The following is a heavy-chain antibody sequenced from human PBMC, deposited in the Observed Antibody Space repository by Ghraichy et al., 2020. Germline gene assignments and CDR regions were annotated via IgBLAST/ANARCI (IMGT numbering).Heavy chain of an antibody. J-gene: IGHJ3*02. D-gene: IGHD3-10*01. CDR2: IYYSGST. CDR1: GGSISSYY. V-gene: IGHV4-59*01. CDR3: ARAMGVRRRDAFDI. Sequence: SETLSLTCTVSGGSISSYYWSWIRQPPGKGLEWIGYIYYSGSTNYNPSLKSRVTISVDTSKNQFSLKLSSVTAADTAVYYCARAMGVRRRDAFDIWGQGTMVTVSS.